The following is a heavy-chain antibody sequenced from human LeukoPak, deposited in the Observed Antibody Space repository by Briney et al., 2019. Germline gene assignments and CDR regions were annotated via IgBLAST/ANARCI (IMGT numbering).Heavy chain of an antibody. J-gene: IGHJ4*02. V-gene: IGHV3-21*01. CDR2: ISSSSSYM. Sequence: GGSLRLSCAASGFTFSSYSMNWVRQAPGKGLEWVSSISSSSSYMYYADSVKGRFTISRDNAKNSLYLQMNSLRAEDTAVYYCAREGDGYNYPWDFDYWGQGTLVTVSS. CDR1: GFTFSSYS. D-gene: IGHD5-24*01. CDR3: AREGDGYNYPWDFDY.